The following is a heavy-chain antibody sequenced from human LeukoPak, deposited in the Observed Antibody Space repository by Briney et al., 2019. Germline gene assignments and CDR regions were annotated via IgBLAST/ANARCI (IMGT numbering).Heavy chain of an antibody. CDR2: LSGSGGST. CDR3: AKGYSGSYFDY. J-gene: IGHJ4*02. CDR1: GFTFSNYA. V-gene: IGHV3-23*01. D-gene: IGHD1-26*01. Sequence: GGSLRLSCAASGFTFSNYAMSWVRQAPGKGLEWVSTLSGSGGSTYYADSVKGQFTISRDNTKNTLYLQMHSLRAEDTAVYYCAKGYSGSYFDYWGQGTLVTVSS.